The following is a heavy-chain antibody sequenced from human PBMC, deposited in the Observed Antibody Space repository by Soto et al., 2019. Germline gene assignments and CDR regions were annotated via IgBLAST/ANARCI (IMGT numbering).Heavy chain of an antibody. J-gene: IGHJ3*02. Sequence: QVQLQESGPGLVKPSQTLSLTCTVSGGSISSGGYYWSWIRQHPGKGLEWIGYIYYSGSTYYNPSLKMRVTIAVDTSKNQFSLKLSSVTAADTAVYYCARENYDILTGYYRVRAFDIWGQGTMVTVSS. D-gene: IGHD3-9*01. CDR3: ARENYDILTGYYRVRAFDI. CDR2: IYYSGST. V-gene: IGHV4-31*03. CDR1: GGSISSGGYY.